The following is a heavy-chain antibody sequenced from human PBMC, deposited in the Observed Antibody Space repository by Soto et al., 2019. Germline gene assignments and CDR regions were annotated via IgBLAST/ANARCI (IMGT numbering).Heavy chain of an antibody. CDR2: IVVGSGNT. J-gene: IGHJ5*02. Sequence: ASVKVSCKASGFTFTSSAVQWVRQARGQRLEWIGWIVVGSGNTNYAQKFQERVTITRDMSTSTAYMELSSLRSEDTAVYYCAAPHVYSSSPETENWFDPWGQGTLVTVSS. CDR3: AAPHVYSSSPETENWFDP. CDR1: GFTFTSSA. D-gene: IGHD6-6*01. V-gene: IGHV1-58*01.